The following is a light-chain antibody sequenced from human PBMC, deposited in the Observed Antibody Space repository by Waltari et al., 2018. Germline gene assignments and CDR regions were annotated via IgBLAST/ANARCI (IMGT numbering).Light chain of an antibody. V-gene: IGLV1-40*01. J-gene: IGLJ2*01. CDR2: ENN. Sequence: QSVLTQPPSVSGAPGQRVTISCAGSSSTIGANYGVHWYRQLPGTAPKLLIYENNNRPSGVPDRFSGSKSGTSASLAITGLQAEDEADYYCQSFDSSLAVVIFGGGTKLTVL. CDR3: QSFDSSLAVVI. CDR1: SSTIGANYG.